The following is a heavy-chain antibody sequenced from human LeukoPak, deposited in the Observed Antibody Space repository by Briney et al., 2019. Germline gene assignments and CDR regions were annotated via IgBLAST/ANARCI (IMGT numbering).Heavy chain of an antibody. D-gene: IGHD1-26*01. CDR2: IFYNGKT. V-gene: IGHV4-59*08. CDR1: GDSISGFY. J-gene: IGHJ6*02. CDR3: ARRGAGILYYYGMDV. Sequence: SETLSLTCTVSGDSISGFYWSWIRQPPGKGLEWIGYIFYNGKTKCNPSLKSRVTISADTSKKQFSLRLTSVTAADTAVYYCARRGAGILYYYGMDVWGQGTTVTVSS.